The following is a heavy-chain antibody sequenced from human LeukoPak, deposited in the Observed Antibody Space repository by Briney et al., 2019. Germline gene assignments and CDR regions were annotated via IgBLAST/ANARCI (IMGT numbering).Heavy chain of an antibody. CDR1: GGSISSYY. V-gene: IGHV4-34*01. Sequence: SETLSLTCTVSGGSISSYYWSWIRQPPGKGLEWIGEINHSGSTNYNPSLKSRVTISVDTSKNQFSLKLSSVTAADTAVYYCARRIGYYFDYWGQGTLVTVSS. CDR3: ARRIGYYFDY. CDR2: INHSGST. D-gene: IGHD3-16*01. J-gene: IGHJ4*02.